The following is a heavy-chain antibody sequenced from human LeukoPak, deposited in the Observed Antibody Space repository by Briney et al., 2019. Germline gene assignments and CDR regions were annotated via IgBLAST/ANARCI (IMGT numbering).Heavy chain of an antibody. V-gene: IGHV3-7*04. CDR3: ARGYSGFNS. CDR2: IKPDGSEK. J-gene: IGHJ5*02. CDR1: GFTFSTYW. Sequence: PGGSLRLSCAASGFTFSTYWMTWVRQAPGKGLEWVASIKPDGSEKYYVDSVKGRFTISRDNGKNSLYLQMDSLRAEDTAVYFCARGYSGFNSWGQGTLVTVPS. D-gene: IGHD5-12*01.